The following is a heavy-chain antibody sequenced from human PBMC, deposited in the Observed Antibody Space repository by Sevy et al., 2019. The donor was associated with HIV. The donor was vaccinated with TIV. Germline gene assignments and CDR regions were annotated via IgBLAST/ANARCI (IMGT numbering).Heavy chain of an antibody. CDR2: ISGISNYI. CDR3: AKALINWDGLDV. V-gene: IGHV3-21*01. Sequence: GGSLRLSCAASGFTFSSYRINWVRQAPGKGLEWVSSISGISNYIFYSDSVKGRFTISRDNAKNSVYLQMNSLRAEDTDVYFCAKALINWDGLDVWGQGTTVTVSS. CDR1: GFTFSSYR. J-gene: IGHJ6*02. D-gene: IGHD7-27*01.